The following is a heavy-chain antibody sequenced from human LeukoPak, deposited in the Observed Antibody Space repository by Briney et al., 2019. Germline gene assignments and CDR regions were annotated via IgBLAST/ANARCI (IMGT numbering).Heavy chain of an antibody. V-gene: IGHV3-33*01. CDR2: IWYDGSNK. CDR1: GFTFSSYG. Sequence: GGSLRLSCAASGFTFSSYGMHWVRQAPGKGLEWVAVIWYDGSNKYYADSVKGRFTISRDNSKNTLYLQMNSLGAEDTAVYYCAREGYSYYDFWSGYYRGEYFDYWGQGTLVTVSS. CDR3: AREGYSYYDFWSGYYRGEYFDY. D-gene: IGHD3-3*01. J-gene: IGHJ4*02.